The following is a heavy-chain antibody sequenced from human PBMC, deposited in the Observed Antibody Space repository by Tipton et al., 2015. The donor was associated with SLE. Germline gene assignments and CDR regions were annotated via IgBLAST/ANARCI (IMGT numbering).Heavy chain of an antibody. CDR3: ARRCQYQLLR. CDR1: GGSFSGYY. V-gene: IGHV4-34*01. Sequence: LRLSCAVYGGSFSGYYWSWIRQPPGKGLEWIGEINHSGSTNYNPSLKSRVTISVDTSKNQFSLKLSSVTAADTAVYYCARRCQYQLLRWGQGTLVTASS. J-gene: IGHJ4*02. CDR2: INHSGST. D-gene: IGHD2-2*01.